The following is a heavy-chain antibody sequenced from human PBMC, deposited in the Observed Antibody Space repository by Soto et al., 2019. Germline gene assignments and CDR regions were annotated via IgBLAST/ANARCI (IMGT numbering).Heavy chain of an antibody. D-gene: IGHD2-2*02. V-gene: IGHV3-7*05. J-gene: IGHJ4*02. CDR3: ARALYGGTTTFDY. Sequence: EVQLVESGGGLVQSGGSLRLSCVASGFTFSSHWMSWVRQAPGKGLEWVANIIQDGSDKYYVDSVEGRFTISRDNAKNSLYLQMNSLRAEDTAVYYCARALYGGTTTFDYWGQGTLVTVSS. CDR1: GFTFSSHW. CDR2: IIQDGSDK.